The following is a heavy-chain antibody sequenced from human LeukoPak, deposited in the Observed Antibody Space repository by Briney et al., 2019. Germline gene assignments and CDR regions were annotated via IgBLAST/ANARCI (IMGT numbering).Heavy chain of an antibody. V-gene: IGHV1-69*05. CDR1: GGTFSSYT. CDR2: IIPIFGTA. D-gene: IGHD5-24*01. Sequence: SVKVSCKASGGTFSSYTISWVRQAPGQGLEWMGGIIPIFGTAKYAQKFQGRITMSRDTSTSTVYIELSSLRSEDTAFYYCATDHSMANTAWWFDPWGQGTLVTVSS. CDR3: ATDHSMANTAWWFDP. J-gene: IGHJ5*02.